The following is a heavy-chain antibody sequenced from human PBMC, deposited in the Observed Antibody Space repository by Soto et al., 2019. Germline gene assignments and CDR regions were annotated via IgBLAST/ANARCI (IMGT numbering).Heavy chain of an antibody. CDR1: GFTFSMYA. Sequence: PVGSPRLSCTASGFTFSMYAMHWVRQAAGKGLDWVSIISFDGKKIDYAGPVRGRFTISRDNSQTTLYLQMDSLPTEDTAVYYCARRDFYCRGRNCFSGDYAMDLWGQGTTVTVSS. D-gene: IGHD2-15*01. CDR2: ISFDGKKI. CDR3: ARRDFYCRGRNCFSGDYAMDL. J-gene: IGHJ6*02. V-gene: IGHV3-30*04.